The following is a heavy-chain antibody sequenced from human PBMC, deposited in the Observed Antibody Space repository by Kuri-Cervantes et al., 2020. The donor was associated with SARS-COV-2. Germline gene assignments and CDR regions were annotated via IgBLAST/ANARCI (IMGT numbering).Heavy chain of an antibody. CDR3: RTATSRAGPDY. Sequence: GESLKISCEASGFTFGDSGMHWVRQTPGKGLEWVAFIMYDANNIKYADSVKGRFTISRDNSKNTLNLQMTSLRTDDTGVYYCRTATSRAGPDYWGQGTLVTDSS. J-gene: IGHJ4*02. V-gene: IGHV3-30*02. D-gene: IGHD2-21*02. CDR1: GFTFGDSG. CDR2: IMYDANNI.